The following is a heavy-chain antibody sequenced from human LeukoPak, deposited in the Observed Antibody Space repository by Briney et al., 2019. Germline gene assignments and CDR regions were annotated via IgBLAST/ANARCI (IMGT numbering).Heavy chain of an antibody. CDR2: IYYSGST. D-gene: IGHD5-18*01. J-gene: IGHJ4*02. CDR1: GGSISSSSYY. V-gene: IGHV4-39*07. Sequence: SETLSLTCTVSGGSISSSSYYWGWIRQPPGKGLEWIGSIYYSGSTYYNPSLKSRVTISVDTSKNQFSLKLSSVTAADTAVYYCARDLGRGYSYGFNYWGQGTLVTVSS. CDR3: ARDLGRGYSYGFNY.